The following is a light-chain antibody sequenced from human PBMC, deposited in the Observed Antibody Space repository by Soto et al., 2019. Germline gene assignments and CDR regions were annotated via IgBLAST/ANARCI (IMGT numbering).Light chain of an antibody. Sequence: EIVMTQSPATLSVSPGERATLSCRASQSVSSNLAWYQQKPGQAPRLLIYGASTRATGIPARFSGSGSGTEFTLTISSLQPDDFATYYCQQYNSDFWTFGQGTKVDIK. V-gene: IGKV3-15*01. CDR1: QSVSSN. CDR2: GAS. CDR3: QQYNSDFWT. J-gene: IGKJ1*01.